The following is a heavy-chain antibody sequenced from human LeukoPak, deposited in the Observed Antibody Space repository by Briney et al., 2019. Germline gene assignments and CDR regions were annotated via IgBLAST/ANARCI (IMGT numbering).Heavy chain of an antibody. CDR3: ARDHGWFDP. V-gene: IGHV3-7*01. Sequence: GGSLRLSCAASGFSFSLYPMNWVRQAPGKGLEWVANIKQDGSEKYYVDSVKGRFTISRDNAKNSLYLQMNSLRAEDTAVYYCARDHGWFDPWGQGTLVTVSS. J-gene: IGHJ5*02. CDR1: GFSFSLYP. CDR2: IKQDGSEK.